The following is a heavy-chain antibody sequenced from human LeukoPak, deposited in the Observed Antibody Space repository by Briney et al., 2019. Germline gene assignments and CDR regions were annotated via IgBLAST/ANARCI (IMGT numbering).Heavy chain of an antibody. CDR1: GGSISSHH. V-gene: IGHV4-59*11. CDR3: ARGAFSGDY. CDR2: IYYSGGT. Sequence: SETLSLTCTVSGGSISSHHWNWIRQPPGKGLEWIGYIYYSGGTNYNPSLKSRVTISVDTSKNQFSLKLNSVTAADTAVYYCARGAFSGDYWGQGTLVTVSS. D-gene: IGHD3-16*01. J-gene: IGHJ4*02.